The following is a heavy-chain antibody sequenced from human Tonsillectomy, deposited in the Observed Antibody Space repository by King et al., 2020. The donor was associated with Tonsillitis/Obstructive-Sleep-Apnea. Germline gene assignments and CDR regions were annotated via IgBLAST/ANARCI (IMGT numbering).Heavy chain of an antibody. CDR1: GGSISSSSYY. J-gene: IGHJ3*02. CDR2: IYYSGST. V-gene: IGHV4-39*01. D-gene: IGHD2-2*01. CDR3: AQGYCSSTSCYGDAFDI. Sequence: PLQESGPGLVKPSETLSLTCTVSGGSISSSSYYWGWIRQPPGKGLEWIGSIYYSGSTYYNPSLKSRVTISVDTSKNQFSLKLSSVTAADTAVYYCAQGYCSSTSCYGDAFDIWGQGTMVTVSS.